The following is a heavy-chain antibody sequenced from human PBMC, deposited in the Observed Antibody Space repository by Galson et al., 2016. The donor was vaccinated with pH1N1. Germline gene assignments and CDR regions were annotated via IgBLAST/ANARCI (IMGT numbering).Heavy chain of an antibody. CDR3: AKDLLIPGMTPVINPDDY. D-gene: IGHD4-17*01. CDR2: IRTDGINK. V-gene: IGHV3-30*02. J-gene: IGHJ4*02. Sequence: SLRLSCAAAGFSFSRYGFHWVRQAPGKGLEWVAFIRTDGINKNYADSVKGRFTISRDNSRNTLFLQMNGLRDEDTAVYYCAKDLLIPGMTPVINPDDYWGQGTLVTVSS. CDR1: GFSFSRYG.